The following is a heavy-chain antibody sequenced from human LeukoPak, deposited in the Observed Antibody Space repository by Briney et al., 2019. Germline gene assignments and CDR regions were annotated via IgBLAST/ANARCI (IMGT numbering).Heavy chain of an antibody. J-gene: IGHJ6*03. D-gene: IGHD6-13*01. CDR2: IFSNDEK. V-gene: IGHV2-26*01. CDR1: GFSLSNARMG. CDR3: ARMIGGFPYIAAAGHYYYYMDV. Sequence: SGPVLVKPTETLTLTCTVSGFSLSNARMGVSWIRQPPGKALEWLAHIFSNDEKSYSTSLKSRLTISKDTSKSQVVLTMTNMDPVDTATYYCARMIGGFPYIAAAGHYYYYMDVWGKGTTVTVSS.